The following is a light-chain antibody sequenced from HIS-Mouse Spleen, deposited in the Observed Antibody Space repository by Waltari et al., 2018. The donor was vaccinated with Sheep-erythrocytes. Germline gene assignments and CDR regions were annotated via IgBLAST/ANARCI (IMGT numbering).Light chain of an antibody. CDR3: QQSYSTPPT. J-gene: IGKJ4*01. CDR2: AAA. Sequence: DIQMTQSPSSLSASVGDRVTITCRASQSISSYLNWYQKKPGKAPKLRIYAAASLKSGVPSRFSGSGSGTDFTLTISSLQPEDFATYYCQQSYSTPPTFGGGTKVEIK. V-gene: IGKV1-39*01. CDR1: QSISSY.